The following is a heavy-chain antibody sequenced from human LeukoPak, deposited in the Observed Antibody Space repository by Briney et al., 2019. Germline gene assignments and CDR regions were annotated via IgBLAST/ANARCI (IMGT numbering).Heavy chain of an antibody. J-gene: IGHJ6*03. CDR2: IYYSGST. CDR1: GGSISSYY. V-gene: IGHV4-59*01. Sequence: SETLSLTCTVSGGSISSYYWSWIRQPPGKGLEWIGYIYYSGSTNYIPYLKSRVSISVYTSKNQFSLRLSSVTAADTAVYYCARAGLGGATRITNYYYMDVWGKGTTVTISS. CDR3: ARAGLGGATRITNYYYMDV. D-gene: IGHD1-26*01.